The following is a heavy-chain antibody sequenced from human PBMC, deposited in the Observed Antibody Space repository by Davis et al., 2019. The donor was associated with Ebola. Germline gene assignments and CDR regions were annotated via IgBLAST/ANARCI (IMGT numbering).Heavy chain of an antibody. J-gene: IGHJ2*01. V-gene: IGHV3-7*01. CDR2: IRPDGSTQ. CDR1: GFMFGNYW. CDR3: ARDWFSGSYYWYFDL. D-gene: IGHD1-26*01. Sequence: GGSLRLSCVASGFMFGNYWMTWVRQAPGKGLEWLANIRPDGSTQAYVASVRGRFTISRDNAKNSLYLQMNSLRAEDTAVYYCARDWFSGSYYWYFDLWGRGTLVTVSS.